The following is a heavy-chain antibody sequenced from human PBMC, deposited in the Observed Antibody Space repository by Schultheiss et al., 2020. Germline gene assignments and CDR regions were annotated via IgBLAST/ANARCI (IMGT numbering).Heavy chain of an antibody. Sequence: GGSLRLSCAASGFSFSNSAMSWVRQAPGKGLEWVGRIKSKTDGGTTDYAAPVKGRFTISRDDSKNTLYLQMNSLRAEDTAVYYCAKGRYGGTYYYYYYGMDVWGQGTTVTVSS. D-gene: IGHD4-23*01. V-gene: IGHV3-15*01. CDR1: GFSFSNSA. CDR2: IKSKTDGGTT. J-gene: IGHJ6*02. CDR3: AKGRYGGTYYYYYYGMDV.